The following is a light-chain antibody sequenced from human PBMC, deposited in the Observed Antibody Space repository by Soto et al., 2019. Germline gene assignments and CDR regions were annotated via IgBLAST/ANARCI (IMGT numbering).Light chain of an antibody. CDR2: DVT. CDR3: SSYSRSINYV. J-gene: IGLJ1*01. V-gene: IGLV2-11*01. CDR1: SGDVGGYNY. Sequence: QSVLTQPRSVSGSPGQSVTISCTGTSGDVGGYNYVSWYQHHPGRAPKRIIYDVTKRPSGVPDRFSGSKSGNTASLTVSGLQPEDEAEYFCSSYSRSINYVFGTGTKVTVL.